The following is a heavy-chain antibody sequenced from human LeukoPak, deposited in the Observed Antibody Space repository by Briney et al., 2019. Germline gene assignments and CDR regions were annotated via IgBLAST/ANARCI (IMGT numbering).Heavy chain of an antibody. CDR3: ARAAIGQQLVRGDWFDP. V-gene: IGHV3-30*04. Sequence: GGSLRLSCAASGFTFDDYAMHWVRQAPGKGLEWVAVISYDGSNKYYADSVKGRFTISRDNSKNTLYLQMNSLRAEDTAVYYCARAAIGQQLVRGDWFDPWGQGTLVTVSS. J-gene: IGHJ5*02. CDR1: GFTFDDYA. CDR2: ISYDGSNK. D-gene: IGHD6-13*01.